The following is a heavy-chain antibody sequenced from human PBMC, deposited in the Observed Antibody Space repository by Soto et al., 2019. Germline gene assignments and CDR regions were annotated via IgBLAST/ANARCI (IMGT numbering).Heavy chain of an antibody. V-gene: IGHV1-69*02. D-gene: IGHD1-26*01. CDR2: IIPILGIA. J-gene: IGHJ4*02. Sequence: SVKVSCKASGGTFSSYTISWVRQAPGQGLEWMGRIIPILGIANYAQKFQGRVTITADKSTSTAYMELSSLRSEDTALYYCARHTYGRADFDSWGQGALVTVSS. CDR1: GGTFSSYT. CDR3: ARHTYGRADFDS.